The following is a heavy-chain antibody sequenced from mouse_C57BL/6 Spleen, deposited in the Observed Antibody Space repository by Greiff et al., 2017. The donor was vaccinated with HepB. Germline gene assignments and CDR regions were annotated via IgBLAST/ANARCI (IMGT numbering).Heavy chain of an antibody. CDR3: ARRVNWPDY. D-gene: IGHD4-1*01. V-gene: IGHV1-55*01. CDR2: IYPGSGST. Sequence: QVQLQQPGAELVKPGASVKMSCKASGYTFTSYWITWVKQRPGQGLEWIGDIYPGSGSTNYNEKFKSKTTLTVDTSSSTAYKQLSSLTSEDSAVYYCARRVNWPDYWGQGTTLTVSS. J-gene: IGHJ2*01. CDR1: GYTFTSYW.